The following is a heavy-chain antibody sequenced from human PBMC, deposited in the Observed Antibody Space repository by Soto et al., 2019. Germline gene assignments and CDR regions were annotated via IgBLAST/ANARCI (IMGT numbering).Heavy chain of an antibody. CDR2: MNPNSGNT. Sequence: KVSCKASGYAFTSYDINWVRQATGQGLEWMGWMNPNSGNTGYAQKFQGRVTMTRNTSISTAYMELSSLRSEDTAVYYCARTQSRRYYDFWSGYLDAFDIWGQGTMVTASS. V-gene: IGHV1-8*01. CDR1: GYAFTSYD. J-gene: IGHJ3*02. CDR3: ARTQSRRYYDFWSGYLDAFDI. D-gene: IGHD3-3*01.